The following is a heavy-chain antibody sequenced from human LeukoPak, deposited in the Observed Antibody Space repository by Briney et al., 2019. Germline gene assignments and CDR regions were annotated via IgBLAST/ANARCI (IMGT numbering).Heavy chain of an antibody. CDR2: INPNSGGT. CDR3: ARGTVVVVAGTDWFDP. Sequence: GASVKVSCKASGYTFTGYYMHWVRQAPGQGLEWMGWINPNSGGTNYAQKFQGRVTMNRDTSISTAYMELSRLRSDDTAVYYCARGTVVVVAGTDWFDPWGQGTLVTVSS. J-gene: IGHJ5*02. V-gene: IGHV1-2*02. CDR1: GYTFTGYY. D-gene: IGHD2-15*01.